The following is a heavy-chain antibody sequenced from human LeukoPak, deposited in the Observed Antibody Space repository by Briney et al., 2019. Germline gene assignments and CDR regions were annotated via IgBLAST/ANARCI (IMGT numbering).Heavy chain of an antibody. CDR1: GGSFSGYY. D-gene: IGHD6-13*01. CDR3: ARGYTNSWYLGY. V-gene: IGHV4-34*01. J-gene: IGHJ4*02. Sequence: SETLSLTCAVYGGSFSGYYWSWIRQPPGKGLEWIGEINHYGSANYNPSLKSRVTISIDTSKNQFSLKLNSVTAADTAVYYCARGYTNSWYLGYWGQGTLVTVSS. CDR2: INHYGSA.